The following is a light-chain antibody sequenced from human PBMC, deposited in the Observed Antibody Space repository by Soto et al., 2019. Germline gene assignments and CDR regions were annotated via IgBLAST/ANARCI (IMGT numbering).Light chain of an antibody. V-gene: IGKV3-11*01. Sequence: EFGLTQPQAPRFFPPGEKATPSCRPGQGFATNLPWYQQKPGQAPRLLIYDASNRATGIPARFSGSGSGTDFTLTISSLEPEDFAVYYCQQRSNWPPRALTFGGGTKVEIK. CDR1: QGFATN. J-gene: IGKJ4*01. CDR2: DAS. CDR3: QQRSNWPPRALT.